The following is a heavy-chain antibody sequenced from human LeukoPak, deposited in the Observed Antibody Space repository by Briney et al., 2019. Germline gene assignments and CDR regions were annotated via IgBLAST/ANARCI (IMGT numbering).Heavy chain of an antibody. CDR2: IKQDESEK. CDR1: GFPFRSNW. Sequence: GGSVTLSCIDSGFPFRSNWMAWLRQAPGKGLEWVANIKQDESEKYYLGSVKGRFTISRDNTKNTLYLQMNSLRAEDTAVYYCAKDRLGGIRYPAGNFDYWGQGTLVTVSS. D-gene: IGHD3-9*01. V-gene: IGHV3-7*03. CDR3: AKDRLGGIRYPAGNFDY. J-gene: IGHJ4*02.